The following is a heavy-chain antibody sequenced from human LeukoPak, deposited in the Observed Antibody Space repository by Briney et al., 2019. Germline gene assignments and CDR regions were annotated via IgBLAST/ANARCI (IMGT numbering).Heavy chain of an antibody. Sequence: SVKVSCKDSGGTFSSYAISWVRQAPGQGLEWMGGIIPIFGTANYAQKFQGRVTITADESTSTAYMELSSLRSEDTAVYYCARGHIVVVPAAMGVVNYYYGMDVWGQGTTVTVSS. D-gene: IGHD2-2*01. CDR1: GGTFSSYA. CDR3: ARGHIVVVPAAMGVVNYYYGMDV. J-gene: IGHJ6*02. V-gene: IGHV1-69*13. CDR2: IIPIFGTA.